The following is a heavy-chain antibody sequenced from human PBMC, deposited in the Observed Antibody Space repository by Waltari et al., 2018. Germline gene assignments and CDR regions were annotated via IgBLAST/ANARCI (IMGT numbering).Heavy chain of an antibody. Sequence: QVQLVQPGDEVKESGSPVKVSCKAPGGPFSFYSTAGVRLAPGQGLGWWGGFIPMCGTTKDAQRFQGRVTITADESTSTSFMELNSLTSEDTAVYYCARGTVYYYDSGSRYYMDVWGNGTTVTVSS. CDR1: GGPFSFYS. CDR2: FIPMCGTT. V-gene: IGHV1-69*12. CDR3: ARGTVYYYDSGSRYYMDV. D-gene: IGHD3-10*01. J-gene: IGHJ6*03.